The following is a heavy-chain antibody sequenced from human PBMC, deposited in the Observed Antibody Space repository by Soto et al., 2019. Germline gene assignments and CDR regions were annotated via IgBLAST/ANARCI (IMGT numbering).Heavy chain of an antibody. D-gene: IGHD2-2*02. J-gene: IGHJ4*02. CDR3: AKDRVQVPAAIGY. V-gene: IGHV3-23*01. Sequence: GGSLRLSCAASGFTFSSYAMSWVRQAPGKGLEWVSAISGSGGSTYYADSVKGRFIISRDNSKNTLYLQMNSLRAEDTAVYYCAKDRVQVPAAIGYWGQGTLVTVSS. CDR1: GFTFSSYA. CDR2: ISGSGGST.